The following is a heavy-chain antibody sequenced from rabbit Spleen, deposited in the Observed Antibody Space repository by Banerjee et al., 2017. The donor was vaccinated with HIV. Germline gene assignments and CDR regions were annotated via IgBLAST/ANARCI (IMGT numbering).Heavy chain of an antibody. CDR1: GFSFSSSDY. V-gene: IGHV1S40*01. Sequence: QSLEESGGGLVQPEGSLALTCKASGFSFSSSDYICWVRQAPGKGLEWISCIAGSSSGFTYSATWAKGRFTISKTSSTTVTLQMTSLTAADTATYFCARDTSSSFSSYGMDLWGPGTLVTFS. J-gene: IGHJ6*01. D-gene: IGHD1-1*01. CDR3: ARDTSSSFSSYGMDL. CDR2: IAGSSSGFT.